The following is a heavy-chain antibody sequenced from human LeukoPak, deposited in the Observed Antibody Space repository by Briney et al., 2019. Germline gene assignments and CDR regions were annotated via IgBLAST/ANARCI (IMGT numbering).Heavy chain of an antibody. V-gene: IGHV3-23*01. Sequence: GGSLRLSCAASGFTFSSYAMSWVRQAPGKGLEWVSAISGSGGSTYYADSVKGRFTISRDNSKNTLYLQMNSLRAEDTAVYYCAKAPARYCTNGVQCYGMDVWGQGTTVTVSS. CDR3: AKAPARYCTNGVQCYGMDV. CDR2: ISGSGGST. CDR1: GFTFSSYA. J-gene: IGHJ6*02. D-gene: IGHD2-8*01.